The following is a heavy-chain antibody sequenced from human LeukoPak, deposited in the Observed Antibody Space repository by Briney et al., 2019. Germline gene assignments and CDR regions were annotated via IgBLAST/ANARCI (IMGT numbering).Heavy chain of an antibody. V-gene: IGHV4-30-2*01. CDR3: ARERYWYFDL. CDR2: IYHSGST. CDR1: GGSISSGGYS. Sequence: SETLSLTCAVSGGSISSGGYSWSWIRQPPGKGLEWIGYIYHSGSTYYNPSLKSRVTISVDRSKNQFSLKLSSVTAADTAVYYYARERYWYFDLWGRGTLVTVSS. J-gene: IGHJ2*01.